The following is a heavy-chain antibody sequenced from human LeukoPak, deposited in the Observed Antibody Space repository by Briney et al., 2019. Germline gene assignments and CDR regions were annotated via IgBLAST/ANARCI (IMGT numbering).Heavy chain of an antibody. V-gene: IGHV4-39*01. D-gene: IGHD3-9*01. J-gene: IGHJ4*02. CDR3: ARLVTFDTTGHSYF. Sequence: SETLSLTCTVSGGSISSTSHFWGWIRQPPGKGLEWIVSIFYNGMTYYHPSLKSRVTISVDRSVNQFSLSLSSVTVSDRSLYFCARLVTFDTTGHSYFWGQGIRVTVSP. CDR2: IFYNGMT. CDR1: GGSISSTSHF.